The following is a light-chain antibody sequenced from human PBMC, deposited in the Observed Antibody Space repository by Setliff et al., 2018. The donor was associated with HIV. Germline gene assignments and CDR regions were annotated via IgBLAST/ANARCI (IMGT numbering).Light chain of an antibody. V-gene: IGLV1-44*01. J-gene: IGLJ1*01. CDR3: QSYDSSLSTYV. Sequence: SVLTQPPSASGTPGQRVTISCSGSSSNIGSNTVNWCQQLPGTAPKLLIHGNNNRPSGVPDRFSGSNSGTSASLAITGLQAEDEADYYCQSYDSSLSTYVFGTGTKVTVL. CDR2: GNN. CDR1: SSNIGSNT.